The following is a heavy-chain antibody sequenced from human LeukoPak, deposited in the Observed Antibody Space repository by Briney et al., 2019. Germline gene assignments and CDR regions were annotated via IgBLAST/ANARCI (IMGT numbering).Heavy chain of an antibody. Sequence: SETLSLTCTVSGCTISSSSYCWVWIRQPPGKGLVWIGSIYYSGSTYYNPSLKSRVTISVDTSKNHFSLKLSSVTAGHTAVYYCPRPPTDYYDSSGYRWGQGTLVTVSS. D-gene: IGHD3-22*01. V-gene: IGHV4-39*02. CDR2: IYYSGST. J-gene: IGHJ4*02. CDR3: PRPPTDYYDSSGYR. CDR1: GCTISSSSYC.